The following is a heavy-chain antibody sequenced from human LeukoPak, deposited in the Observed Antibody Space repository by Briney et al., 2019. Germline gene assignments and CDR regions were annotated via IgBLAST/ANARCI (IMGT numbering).Heavy chain of an antibody. CDR1: GFTFNTYW. D-gene: IGHD2-2*01. J-gene: IGHJ4*02. V-gene: IGHV3-7*03. Sequence: PGGSLRLSCVASGFTFNTYWMNWVRQAPGRGLEWVANIKVDGSEEYYTDSVEGRFTISRDNAKYSLYLQMNSLRAEDTAVYYCAKVGENDCSSTSCYSYFDYWGQGTLVTVSS. CDR2: IKVDGSEE. CDR3: AKVGENDCSSTSCYSYFDY.